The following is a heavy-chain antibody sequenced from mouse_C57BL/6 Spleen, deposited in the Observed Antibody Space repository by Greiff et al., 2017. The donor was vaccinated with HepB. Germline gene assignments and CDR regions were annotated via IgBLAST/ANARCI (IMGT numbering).Heavy chain of an antibody. D-gene: IGHD1-1*01. CDR2: ISSGSSTI. CDR3: ARTATVVDAMDY. CDR1: GFTFSDYG. V-gene: IGHV5-17*01. Sequence: EVQGVESGGGLVKPGGSLKLSCAASGFTFSDYGMHWVRQAPEKGLEWVAYISSGSSTIYYADTVKGRFPISRDNAKNTLFLQMTSLRSEDTAMYYCARTATVVDAMDYWGQGTSVTVSS. J-gene: IGHJ4*01.